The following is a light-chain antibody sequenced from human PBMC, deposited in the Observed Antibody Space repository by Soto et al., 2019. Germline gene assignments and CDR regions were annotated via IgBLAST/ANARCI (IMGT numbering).Light chain of an antibody. CDR2: KAS. V-gene: IGKV1-5*03. J-gene: IGKJ1*01. Sequence: DIQMTQSPSTLSGSVGDRVTITCRASQTISSGLAWYQQKPGKAPKLLIYKASSLESGVPSRFSGSGSGTEFTLTISSLQPDDFATYYCQQYNSYLWTVGQGTKVEIK. CDR1: QTISSG. CDR3: QQYNSYLWT.